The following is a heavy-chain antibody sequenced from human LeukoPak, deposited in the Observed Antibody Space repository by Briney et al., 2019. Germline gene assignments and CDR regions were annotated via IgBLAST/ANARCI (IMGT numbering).Heavy chain of an antibody. V-gene: IGHV3-7*01. CDR2: INQDGTEK. CDR3: AKVAKYYYGPETYYFFEQ. CDR1: GFTFSSCA. J-gene: IGHJ4*02. Sequence: GGSLRLSCAASGFTFSSCAMSWVRQAPGKGLEWVANINQDGTEKYYVDSVKGRFTISRDYAKNSLYLQMNSLRVGDTAVYYCAKVAKYYYGPETYYFFEQWGQGTPVTASS. D-gene: IGHD3-10*01.